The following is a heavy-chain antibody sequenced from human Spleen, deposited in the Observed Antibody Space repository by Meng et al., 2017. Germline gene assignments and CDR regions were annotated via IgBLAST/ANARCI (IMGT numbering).Heavy chain of an antibody. D-gene: IGHD3-9*01. CDR2: IYHSGNT. Sequence: ESLKISCGVSGYAISGAFYWGWIRQPPGKGLEWIGSIYHSGNTYYNPSLKSRVTISLDTSKNHFSLKLTSVTAADTAVYYCATSYYDILTGYRSRQFYFDYWGQGTLVTVSS. CDR1: GYAISGAFY. CDR3: ATSYYDILTGYRSRQFYFDY. J-gene: IGHJ4*01. V-gene: IGHV4-38-2*01.